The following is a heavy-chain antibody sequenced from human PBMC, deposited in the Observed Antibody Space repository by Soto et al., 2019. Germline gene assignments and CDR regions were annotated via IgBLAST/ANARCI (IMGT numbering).Heavy chain of an antibody. J-gene: IGHJ5*02. D-gene: IGHD5-12*01. CDR3: ARHHGPTTSENWFDP. CDR2: ISTYSGDT. CDR1: GYTFFTCD. Sequence: ASVKVSCKASGYTFFTCDMSWVRQAPGQGLEWMGWISTYSGDTKYAQKFQGRVTMTTDTSTTTAYLELRSLRSDDTAVYYCARHHGPTTSENWFDPWGQGTLVTVSS. V-gene: IGHV1-18*01.